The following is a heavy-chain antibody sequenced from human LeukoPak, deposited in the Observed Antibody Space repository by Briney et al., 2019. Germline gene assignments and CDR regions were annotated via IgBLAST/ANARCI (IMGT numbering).Heavy chain of an antibody. CDR1: GYSISSGYY. D-gene: IGHD6-13*01. CDR3: ARLWKIAAAFEQGRPNWFDP. V-gene: IGHV4-38-2*02. J-gene: IGHJ5*02. Sequence: PSETLSLTCTVSGYSISSGYYWGWIRQPPGKGLEWIGNIYHSGSTYYNPSLKSRVTISVNTSKNQFSLKLSSVTAADTAVYYCARLWKIAAAFEQGRPNWFDPWGQGTLVTVSS. CDR2: IYHSGST.